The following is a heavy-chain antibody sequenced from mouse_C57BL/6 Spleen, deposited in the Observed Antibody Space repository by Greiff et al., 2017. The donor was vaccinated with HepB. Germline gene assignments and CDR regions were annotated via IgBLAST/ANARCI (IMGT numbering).Heavy chain of an antibody. Sequence: DVQLQESGPELVKPGASVKMSCKASGYTFTDYNMHWVKQSHGKSLEWIGYINPNNGGTSYNQKFKGKATLTVNKSSSTAYMELRSLTSEDSAVYYCARGGGYAMDYWGQGTSVTVSS. CDR1: GYTFTDYN. CDR2: INPNNGGT. CDR3: ARGGGYAMDY. J-gene: IGHJ4*01. V-gene: IGHV1-22*01.